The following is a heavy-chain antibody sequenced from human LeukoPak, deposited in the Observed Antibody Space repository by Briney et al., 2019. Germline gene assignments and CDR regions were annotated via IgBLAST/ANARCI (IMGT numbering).Heavy chain of an antibody. CDR1: GFTFSSYE. V-gene: IGHV3-48*03. D-gene: IGHD3-16*01. J-gene: IGHJ4*02. Sequence: QPGGSLRLSCAASGFTFSSYEMSWVRQAPGKGLEWVSYISSSGSTIYYADSVKGRFTISRDNTKNSLYLQMNSLRAEDTAVYYCARERGFAFDYWGQGNLVTVSS. CDR3: ARERGFAFDY. CDR2: ISSSGSTI.